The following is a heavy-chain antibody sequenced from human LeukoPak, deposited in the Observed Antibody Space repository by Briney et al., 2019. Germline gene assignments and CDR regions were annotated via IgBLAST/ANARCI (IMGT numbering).Heavy chain of an antibody. Sequence: SETLSLTCTVSGGSISSSTYHWGWIRQPPGKGLERIGSIYYSGSTYYNPSLKSRVSISEDTSKNQFSLKLTSVTAADTTVYYCARQPMYCGGDCYPVGFDYWGQGTLVTVSS. CDR1: GGSISSSTYH. J-gene: IGHJ4*02. V-gene: IGHV4-39*07. CDR2: IYYSGST. D-gene: IGHD2-21*02. CDR3: ARQPMYCGGDCYPVGFDY.